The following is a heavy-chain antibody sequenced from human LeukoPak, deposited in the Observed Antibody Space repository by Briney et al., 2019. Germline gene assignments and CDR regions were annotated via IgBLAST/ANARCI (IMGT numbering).Heavy chain of an antibody. CDR1: GYTFTSYD. V-gene: IGHV1-8*01. Sequence: ASVKVSCKASGYTFTSYDINWVRQATGQGLEWMGWMNPNSGNTGYAQKFQGRVTMTRNTSISTAYMELSSLRSEDTAVYYCARGGYSSSWGLADVFDIWGQGTMVTVSS. CDR2: MNPNSGNT. J-gene: IGHJ3*02. CDR3: ARGGYSSSWGLADVFDI. D-gene: IGHD6-13*01.